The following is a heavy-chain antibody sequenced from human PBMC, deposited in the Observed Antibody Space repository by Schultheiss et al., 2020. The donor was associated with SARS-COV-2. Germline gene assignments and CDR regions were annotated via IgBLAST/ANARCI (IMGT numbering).Heavy chain of an antibody. CDR1: GGSISSGGYH. CDR2: IYYSGST. CDR3: ASYGDHYYFQH. J-gene: IGHJ4*02. D-gene: IGHD4-17*01. Sequence: SETLSLTCTVSGGSISSGGYHWSWIRQYPGKGLEWIGYIYYSGSTNYNPSLKSRVTISVDTSKNQFSLKLSSVTAADTAVYYCASYGDHYYFQHWGQGTLVTVSS. V-gene: IGHV4-61*08.